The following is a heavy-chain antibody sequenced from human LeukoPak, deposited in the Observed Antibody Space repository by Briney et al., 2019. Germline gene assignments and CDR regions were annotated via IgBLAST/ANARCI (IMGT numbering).Heavy chain of an antibody. CDR1: GFMFSHSS. V-gene: IGHV3-64*01. CDR3: ARETATGVTSSWYYDC. D-gene: IGHD6-13*01. J-gene: IGHJ4*02. Sequence: PRGSLRLSCAASGFMFSHSSIHWVRQPPGKGLEYVSAITSDGGGTFYANSVKGRFTISRDNSKDTLSLHMASLTTEDTAVYYCARETATGVTSSWYYDCWGQGTLVTVSS. CDR2: ITSDGGGT.